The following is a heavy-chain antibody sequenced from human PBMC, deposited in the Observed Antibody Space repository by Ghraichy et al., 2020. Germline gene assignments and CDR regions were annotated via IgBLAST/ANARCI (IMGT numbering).Heavy chain of an antibody. V-gene: IGHV3-48*02. Sequence: GESLNISCAASGFTFSSYSMNWVRQAPGKGLEWVSYISSSSSTIYYADSVKGRFTISRDNAKNSLYLQMNSLRDEDTAVYYCASPFSIAAGYYYYGMDVWGQGTTVTVSS. CDR2: ISSSSSTI. CDR1: GFTFSSYS. D-gene: IGHD6-13*01. CDR3: ASPFSIAAGYYYYGMDV. J-gene: IGHJ6*02.